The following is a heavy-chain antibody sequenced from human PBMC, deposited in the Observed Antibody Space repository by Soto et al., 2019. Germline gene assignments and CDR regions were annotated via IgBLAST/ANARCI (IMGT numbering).Heavy chain of an antibody. CDR3: GRGGSDSPMAPGY. D-gene: IGHD5-18*01. J-gene: IGHJ4*02. V-gene: IGHV3-74*01. Sequence: GGSLRLSCAASGFTLRSYWIHWVRQAPGKGLVWVSRINPDGSATNYADSVKGRFTISRDNAKNTLYLQMNSLRAEDTAVFYCGRGGSDSPMAPGYWGQGTLVTVSS. CDR1: GFTLRSYW. CDR2: INPDGSAT.